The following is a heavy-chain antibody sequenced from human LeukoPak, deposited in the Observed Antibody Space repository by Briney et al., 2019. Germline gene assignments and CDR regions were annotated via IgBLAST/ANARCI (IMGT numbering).Heavy chain of an antibody. V-gene: IGHV4-34*01. Sequence: SETLSLTCAVYGGSFNGYYWSWIRQPPGKGLEWIGEINHSGSTNYSPSLKSRVTLSVDTSKNQFSLRLSSVTAADTAVYYCAILLPPFLAATGSRRGYNWFDPWGQGTLVAVSS. CDR2: INHSGST. D-gene: IGHD6-13*01. J-gene: IGHJ5*02. CDR1: GGSFNGYY. CDR3: AILLPPFLAATGSRRGYNWFDP.